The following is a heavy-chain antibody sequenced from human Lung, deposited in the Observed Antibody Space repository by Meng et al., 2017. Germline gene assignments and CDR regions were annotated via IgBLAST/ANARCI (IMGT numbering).Heavy chain of an antibody. D-gene: IGHD3-10*01. CDR3: ARGDGDLWFGQLAPYFDF. CDR2: IHSSGIP. Sequence: VQLREWGPGLVKPSETLSLTCTVSGGSFSGYHWGWIRQPPGKGLEFLGYIHSSGIPNYNPSLKSRVIVSLDTSKKQFSLRLSSVTAADTAVYFCARGDGDLWFGQLAPYFDFWGQGSLVTVSS. V-gene: IGHV4-59*01. CDR1: GGSFSGYH. J-gene: IGHJ4*02.